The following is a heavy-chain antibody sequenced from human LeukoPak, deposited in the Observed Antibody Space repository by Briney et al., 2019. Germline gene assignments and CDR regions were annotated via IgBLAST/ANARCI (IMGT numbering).Heavy chain of an antibody. J-gene: IGHJ5*02. Sequence: SGTLSLTCTVSGGSISSSSYYWGWIRQPPGKGLEWIGSIYNSGSTYYNPSLKSRVTISVDTSKNQFSLKLRSVTAADTAMYYCARAYSSSWYYNWFGPWGQGTLVTVSS. D-gene: IGHD6-13*01. CDR2: IYNSGST. CDR1: GGSISSSSYY. CDR3: ARAYSSSWYYNWFGP. V-gene: IGHV4-39*07.